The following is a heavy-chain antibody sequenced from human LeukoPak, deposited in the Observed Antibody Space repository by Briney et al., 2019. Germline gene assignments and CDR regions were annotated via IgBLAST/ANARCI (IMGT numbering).Heavy chain of an antibody. J-gene: IGHJ6*03. CDR1: GGTFSSYA. V-gene: IGHV1-69*13. D-gene: IGHD1-7*01. CDR3: ARIFGTTSRYYYYMDV. CDR2: IIPIFGTA. Sequence: GASVKVSCKASGGTFSSYAISWVRQAPGQGIEWLGGIIPIFGTANYAQKFQGRVTITADESTSTAYMELSSLRSEDTAVYYRARIFGTTSRYYYYMDVWGKGTTVTVSS.